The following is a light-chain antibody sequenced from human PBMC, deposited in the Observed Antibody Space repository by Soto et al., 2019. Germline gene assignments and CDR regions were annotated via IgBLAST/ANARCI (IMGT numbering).Light chain of an antibody. Sequence: EIVLTQSPATLSLSPGESATLSCRASQSVNNFLAWYQHKPGQAPRLLIYDASNRATGIPARFSGTGSGTDFTLTISSLEPEDFAVYFCHQRSNWPPTFGPGTKVDIK. CDR2: DAS. CDR3: HQRSNWPPT. J-gene: IGKJ3*01. CDR1: QSVNNF. V-gene: IGKV3-11*01.